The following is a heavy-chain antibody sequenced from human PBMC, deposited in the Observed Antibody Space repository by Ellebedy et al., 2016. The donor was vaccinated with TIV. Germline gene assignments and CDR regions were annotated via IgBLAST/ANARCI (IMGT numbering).Heavy chain of an antibody. V-gene: IGHV3-30-3*02. CDR3: AQGYGTYFLQYYFYT. Sequence: GESLKISCAASGFTFNSYAMHWVRQAPGKGLEWVAVISYDGNSKYYADSVKGRFTISRDNSMTTLYLEMNSLRGEDTAVYYCAQGYGTYFLQYYFYTWGQGTLVTVSS. D-gene: IGHD1-26*01. CDR2: ISYDGNSK. CDR1: GFTFNSYA. J-gene: IGHJ4*02.